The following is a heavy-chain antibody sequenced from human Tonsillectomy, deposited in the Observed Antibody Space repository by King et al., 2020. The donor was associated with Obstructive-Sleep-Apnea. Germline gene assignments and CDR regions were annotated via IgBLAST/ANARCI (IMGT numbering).Heavy chain of an antibody. V-gene: IGHV3-64*05. D-gene: IGHD5-24*01. CDR2: LSSNGNTI. J-gene: IGHJ4*02. Sequence: VQLVESGGGLVQPGGSLRLSCSASGFTFSDFAMHWVRQAPGKGLEYLSSLSSNGNTIYYADSVKGRFTISRDNSRNTLYFQMSSLRTEDTAIYYCIKEPRGDGYNWLDYWGQGTLVTVSS. CDR1: GFTFSDFA. CDR3: IKEPRGDGYNWLDY.